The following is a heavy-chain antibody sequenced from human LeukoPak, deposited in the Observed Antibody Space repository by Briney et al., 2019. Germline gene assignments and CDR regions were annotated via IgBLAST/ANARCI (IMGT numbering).Heavy chain of an antibody. V-gene: IGHV1-2*02. CDR1: GYTFICYY. Sequence: ASVKVSCKASGYTFICYYMHWVRQAPGQGLEWMGWINPNSGGTYYTQKFQGRVTMTRDTSISTAYMELSRLRSDDTAVYYCARGVYSSGWYSKTYYYMDVWGKGTTVTVSS. J-gene: IGHJ6*03. CDR2: INPNSGGT. CDR3: ARGVYSSGWYSKTYYYMDV. D-gene: IGHD6-19*01.